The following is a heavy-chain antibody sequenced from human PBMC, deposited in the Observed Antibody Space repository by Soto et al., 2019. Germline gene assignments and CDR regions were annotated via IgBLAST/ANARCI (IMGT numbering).Heavy chain of an antibody. CDR3: ARLQAAAGDNDLTFDY. D-gene: IGHD6-13*01. CDR1: GYSFTSYW. J-gene: IGHJ4*02. Sequence: EVQLVQSGAEVKKPGDSLRISCKFSGYSFTSYWIGWVRQMPGKGLEWMGRIDPSDSYTNYSPSFQGHVTISADKSISTAYLQWSSLKASDTAMYYCARLQAAAGDNDLTFDYWGQGTLVTVSS. CDR2: IDPSDSYT. V-gene: IGHV5-10-1*01.